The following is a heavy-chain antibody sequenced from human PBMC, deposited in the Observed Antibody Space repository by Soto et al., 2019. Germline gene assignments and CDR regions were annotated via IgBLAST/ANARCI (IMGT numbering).Heavy chain of an antibody. D-gene: IGHD3-3*01. J-gene: IGHJ6*03. V-gene: IGHV3-11*01. CDR2: ISSSGSTI. CDR3: ARRFLEWLPHYYHYYMDV. Sequence: GGSLRLSCAASGFTFSDYYMSWIRQAPGKGLEWVSYISSSGSTIYYADSVKGRFTISRDNAKNSLYLQMNSLRAEDTAVYYCARRFLEWLPHYYHYYMDVWGKGTTVTVSS. CDR1: GFTFSDYY.